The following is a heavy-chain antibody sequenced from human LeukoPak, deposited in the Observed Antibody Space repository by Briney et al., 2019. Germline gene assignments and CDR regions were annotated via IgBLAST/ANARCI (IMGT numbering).Heavy chain of an antibody. CDR1: GFTFSSYA. D-gene: IGHD1-26*01. V-gene: IGHV3-21*01. J-gene: IGHJ4*02. Sequence: PGGSLRLSCAASGFTFSSYAMNWVRQAPGKGLEWVSSISVNGHHIYYADSVKGRFTVSRDNAKKSLYLQMNSLRVEDTAVYYCARGQYSGSCFDNWGQGSLVTVSS. CDR3: ARGQYSGSCFDN. CDR2: ISVNGHHI.